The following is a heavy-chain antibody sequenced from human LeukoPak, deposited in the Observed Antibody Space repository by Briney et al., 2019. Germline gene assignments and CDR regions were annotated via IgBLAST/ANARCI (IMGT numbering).Heavy chain of an antibody. Sequence: ASVKVSCKASGGTFISYAINWVRQAPGQGLEWMGRIIPIFGTANYAQKFQGRITITTDESTSTAYMELSSLRSEDTAVYYCARISSSWLYYFDYWGQGTLVTVSS. V-gene: IGHV1-69*05. CDR2: IIPIFGTA. J-gene: IGHJ4*02. CDR1: GGTFISYA. D-gene: IGHD6-13*01. CDR3: ARISSSWLYYFDY.